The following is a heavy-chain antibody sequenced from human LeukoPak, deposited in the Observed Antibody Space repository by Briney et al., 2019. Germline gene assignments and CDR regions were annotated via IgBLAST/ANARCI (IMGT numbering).Heavy chain of an antibody. D-gene: IGHD2-15*01. V-gene: IGHV1-69*13. Sequence: EASVKVSCKFSGGTFRSYAISWVRQAPGQGLEWMGRIIPMFGLANYAQRFQGRVTITADESTRTAYMGISGLRSEDTAVYYCARAVVVAAAEYYYAMDAWGQGTTVTVSS. J-gene: IGHJ6*02. CDR1: GGTFRSYA. CDR2: IIPMFGLA. CDR3: ARAVVVAAAEYYYAMDA.